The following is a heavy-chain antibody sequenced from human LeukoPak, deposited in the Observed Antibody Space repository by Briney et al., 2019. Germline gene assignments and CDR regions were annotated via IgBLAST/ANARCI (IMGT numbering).Heavy chain of an antibody. D-gene: IGHD4-11*01. Sequence: ASVKVSCQVSGYTLTELSMHWVRQAPGKGLEWMGGFDPEDGETIYAQKFQGRVTMTEDTSTDTAYMELSSLRSEDTAVYYCATGLHDYSNYAGDYWGQGTLVTVSS. J-gene: IGHJ4*02. CDR2: FDPEDGET. CDR1: GYTLTELS. CDR3: ATGLHDYSNYAGDY. V-gene: IGHV1-24*01.